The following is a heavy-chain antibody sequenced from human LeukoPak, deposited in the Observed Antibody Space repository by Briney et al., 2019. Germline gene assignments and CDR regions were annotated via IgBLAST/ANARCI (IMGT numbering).Heavy chain of an antibody. D-gene: IGHD5-18*01. CDR1: GFTFSSYA. Sequence: PGGSLRLSCAASGFTFSSYAMSWVRQTPGKGLEWVSTISSTGDSTYHADSVKGRFTISRDNSKNTLYLQMNSLRAEDTAVYYCAKGHQVTSFDYWGQGTLVTVSS. V-gene: IGHV3-23*01. CDR3: AKGHQVTSFDY. CDR2: ISSTGDST. J-gene: IGHJ4*02.